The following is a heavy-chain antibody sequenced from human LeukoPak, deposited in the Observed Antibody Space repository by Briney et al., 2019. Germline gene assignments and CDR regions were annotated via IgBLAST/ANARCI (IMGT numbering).Heavy chain of an antibody. CDR1: GYTFTCYY. V-gene: IGHV1-2*02. J-gene: IGHJ6*03. D-gene: IGHD3-10*01. Sequence: ASVKVSCKASGYTFTCYYMHWVRQAPGQGLEWMGWINPNSGGTNYAQKFQGRVTMTRDTSISTAYMELSRLRSDDTAVYYCARVDMVRGIIDYYYYMDVWGKGTPVTISS. CDR3: ARVDMVRGIIDYYYYMDV. CDR2: INPNSGGT.